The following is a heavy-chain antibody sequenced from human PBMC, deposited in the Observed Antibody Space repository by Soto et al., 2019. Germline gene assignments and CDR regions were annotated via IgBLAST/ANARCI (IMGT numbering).Heavy chain of an antibody. V-gene: IGHV5-51*01. Sequence: PGEPLKINCKGSGYSLTSYWVGWVRQMPGKGLEWMGIIYPGDSDTRYSPSFQGQVTISADKSISTAYLQWSSLKASDTAMYYCARHGAYYYYSSGQRRYLVYSYSLDDWGQGTSVTLS. CDR2: IYPGDSDT. CDR1: GYSLTSYW. CDR3: ARHGAYYYYSSGQRRYLVYSYSLDD. J-gene: IGHJ6*02. D-gene: IGHD3-22*01.